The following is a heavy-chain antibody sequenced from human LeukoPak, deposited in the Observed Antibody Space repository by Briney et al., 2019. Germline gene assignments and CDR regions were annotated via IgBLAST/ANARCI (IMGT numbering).Heavy chain of an antibody. CDR2: IYSSGST. Sequence: SETLSLTCTVSGGSISSYYWSWIRQPPGKGLEWIGYIYSSGSTNYNPSLKSRVTISVDTSKNQFSLKLSSVTAADTAVYYCASLAGYYDSSGYRFDYWGQGTLVTVSS. CDR3: ASLAGYYDSSGYRFDY. J-gene: IGHJ4*02. CDR1: GGSISSYY. V-gene: IGHV4-59*01. D-gene: IGHD3-22*01.